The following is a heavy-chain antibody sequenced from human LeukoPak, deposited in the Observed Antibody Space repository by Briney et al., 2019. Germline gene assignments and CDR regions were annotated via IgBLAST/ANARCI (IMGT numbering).Heavy chain of an antibody. CDR3: ARASRGYSYGYDY. J-gene: IGHJ4*02. CDR1: GYTFTSYY. CDR2: INPSGGST. Sequence: ASVKVSCKASGYTFTSYYIHWVRQAPGQGLEWMGIINPSGGSTSYARKFQGRVTMTRDMSTSTVYMELSSLRSEDTAVYYCARASRGYSYGYDYWGQGTLVTVSS. D-gene: IGHD5-18*01. V-gene: IGHV1-46*01.